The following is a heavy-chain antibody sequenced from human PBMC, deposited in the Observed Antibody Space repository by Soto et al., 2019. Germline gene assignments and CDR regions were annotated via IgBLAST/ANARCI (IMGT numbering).Heavy chain of an antibody. J-gene: IGHJ4*02. CDR2: INWNGGST. CDR1: GFTFDDYG. D-gene: IGHD2-2*01. V-gene: IGHV3-20*04. CDR3: ARAGSSSYYFDF. Sequence: EVQLVESGGGVVRPGGSLRLSCAASGFTFDDYGMSWVRQAPGKVLEWVSGINWNGGSTGYADSVKGLFTISRDNAKHSLYLHMNSLRADYTALFYCARAGSSSYYFDFWGQGNLVTVSS.